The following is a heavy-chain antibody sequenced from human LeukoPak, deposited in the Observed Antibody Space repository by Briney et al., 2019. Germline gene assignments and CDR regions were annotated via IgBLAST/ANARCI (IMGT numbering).Heavy chain of an antibody. J-gene: IGHJ4*02. CDR2: IRSSGSTI. Sequence: PGGSLRLSSAASGSTFSSYSMNWVRQTPGKGLEWVSYIRSSGSTIYYADSVKGRFTISRDNAKNLLYLQMNSLRDEDTAIYYCARDLGGYADYWGQGTLVTVSS. CDR3: ARDLGGYADY. V-gene: IGHV3-48*02. CDR1: GSTFSSYS. D-gene: IGHD5-12*01.